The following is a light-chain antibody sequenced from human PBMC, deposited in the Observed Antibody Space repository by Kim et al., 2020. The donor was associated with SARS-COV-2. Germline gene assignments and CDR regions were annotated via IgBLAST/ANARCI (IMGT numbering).Light chain of an antibody. V-gene: IGLV2-14*03. Sequence: QSITISCTRTSSDVGSYNYVSWYQQHPGKAPKLMIYDVSNRPSGVSNRFSGSKSGNTASLTISGLQAEDEADYYCSSYTSSSTPYVFGTGTKVTVL. J-gene: IGLJ1*01. CDR3: SSYTSSSTPYV. CDR2: DVS. CDR1: SSDVGSYNY.